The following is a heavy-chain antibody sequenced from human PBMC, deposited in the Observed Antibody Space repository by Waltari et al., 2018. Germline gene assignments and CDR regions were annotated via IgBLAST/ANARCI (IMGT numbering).Heavy chain of an antibody. Sequence: EVQLLESGGGLVQRGGSLRLSCAGSGFTFSSSAVSWVRQAPGKGLEWVSTISGVGAATYYADSVKVRFTISRDISKNTVYLHMNSLRAEDTAVYFCAKGSGDGSTEYFDYWGQGTLVTVSS. V-gene: IGHV3-23*01. CDR2: ISGVGAAT. D-gene: IGHD6-19*01. CDR1: GFTFSSSA. J-gene: IGHJ4*02. CDR3: AKGSGDGSTEYFDY.